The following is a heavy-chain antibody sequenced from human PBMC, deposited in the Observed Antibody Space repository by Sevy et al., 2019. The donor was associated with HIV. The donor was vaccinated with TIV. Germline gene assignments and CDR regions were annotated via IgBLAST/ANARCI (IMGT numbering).Heavy chain of an antibody. CDR3: AGENAWGRGYS. CDR2: IYYNGHI. D-gene: IGHD1-26*01. CDR1: AGSITSLY. J-gene: IGHJ4*02. V-gene: IGHV4-59*08. Sequence: SETLSLTCTVSAGSITSLYWNWIRQPPWKGLEWIANIYYNGHINYNPSLKSRVTLSLDTSKNQFSLRLSSVTAADTAMYYCAGENAWGRGYSWGQGTLVTVSS.